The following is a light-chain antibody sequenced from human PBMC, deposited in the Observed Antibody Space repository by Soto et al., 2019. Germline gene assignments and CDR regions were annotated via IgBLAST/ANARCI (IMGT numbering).Light chain of an antibody. V-gene: IGKV1-39*01. CDR3: HQSYSTPPWT. CDR1: QSIVTY. CDR2: AAS. Sequence: DIQMTQSPSSLSASVGDRVTITCRASQSIVTYLNWYLQKPGKAPKLLIYAASNLQSGVPSMFSGSGSGTDFTLTISSLQLEDFATYFCHQSYSTPPWTFGQGTQVEIK. J-gene: IGKJ1*01.